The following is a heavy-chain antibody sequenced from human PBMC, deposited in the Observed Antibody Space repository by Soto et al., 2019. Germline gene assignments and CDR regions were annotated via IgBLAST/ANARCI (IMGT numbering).Heavy chain of an antibody. CDR3: ARHARRDNWNYFDY. Sequence: SETLSLTCTVSGGSISSSSYYWGWIRQPPGKGLERIGSIYYSGSTYYNPSLKSRVTISVDTSKNQFSLKLSSVTAADTAVYYCARHARRDNWNYFDYWGQGTLVTVSS. D-gene: IGHD1-20*01. V-gene: IGHV4-39*01. CDR1: GGSISSSSYY. CDR2: IYYSGST. J-gene: IGHJ4*02.